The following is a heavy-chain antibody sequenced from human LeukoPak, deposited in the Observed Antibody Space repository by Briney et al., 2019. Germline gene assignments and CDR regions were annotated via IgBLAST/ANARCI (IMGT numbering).Heavy chain of an antibody. V-gene: IGHV1-69*05. D-gene: IGHD6-13*01. CDR3: ATRFYSSNSVWFDP. CDR1: GGTFSSFA. J-gene: IGHJ5*02. CDR2: IIPLFGPA. Sequence: SVKVSCKTSGGTFSSFAMNWVRHAPGQGLEWMGGIIPLFGPANYAQKFQGRVTITTDESTSTVYMELSSLRSEDTAVYYCATRFYSSNSVWFDPWGQGTLVTVSS.